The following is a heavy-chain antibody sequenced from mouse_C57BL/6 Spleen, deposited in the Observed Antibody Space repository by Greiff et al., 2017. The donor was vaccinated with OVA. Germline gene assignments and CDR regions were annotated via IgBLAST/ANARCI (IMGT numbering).Heavy chain of an antibody. CDR2: IYPGSGSP. D-gene: IGHD1-1*01. V-gene: IGHV1-55*01. J-gene: IGHJ4*01. CDR3: ASANYYGSSHYYAMDY. Sequence: QVQLQQPGAELVKPGASVKMSCKASGYTFTSYWITWVKQRPGQGLEWIGDIYPGSGSPNYNEKFKSKATLTVDKSSSTAYMQLSSLTSEDSAVYYCASANYYGSSHYYAMDYWGQGTSVTVSS. CDR1: GYTFTSYW.